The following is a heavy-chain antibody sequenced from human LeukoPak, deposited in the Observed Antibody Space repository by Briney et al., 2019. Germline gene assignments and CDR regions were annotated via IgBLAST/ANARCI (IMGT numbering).Heavy chain of an antibody. V-gene: IGHV3-66*01. CDR3: VRGSGGRSWYDY. Sequence: GGSLRLSCAASGLTVSGNYMSWVRQSPERRLEWVAILYSGGGTVYADSVKGRFTISRDDSKNTLFLQLNSQRVEDTAVYYCVRGSGGRSWYDYWGQGTPVAVSS. D-gene: IGHD6-13*01. J-gene: IGHJ4*02. CDR1: GLTVSGNY. CDR2: LYSGGGT.